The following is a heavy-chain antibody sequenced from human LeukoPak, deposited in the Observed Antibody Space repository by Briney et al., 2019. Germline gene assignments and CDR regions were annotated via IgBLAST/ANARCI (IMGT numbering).Heavy chain of an antibody. J-gene: IGHJ5*02. Sequence: GGSLRLSCAASGFTVSSNYMSCVRQAPGKGLEWVSVIYSGGSTYYADSVKGRFTISRDNSKNTLYLQMNSLRAEDTAVYYCAGTAAGTRWFDPWGQGTLVTVSS. D-gene: IGHD6-13*01. CDR3: AGTAAGTRWFDP. V-gene: IGHV3-66*02. CDR1: GFTVSSNY. CDR2: IYSGGST.